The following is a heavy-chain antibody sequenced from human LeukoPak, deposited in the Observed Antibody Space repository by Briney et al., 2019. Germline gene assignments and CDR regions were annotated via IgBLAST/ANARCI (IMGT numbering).Heavy chain of an antibody. V-gene: IGHV1-18*01. CDR3: ARVQSDNHTASFFDY. D-gene: IGHD1-14*01. CDR1: GYTFTSYG. J-gene: IGHJ4*02. Sequence: ASVKVSCKASGYTFTSYGISWVRQAPGQGLEWMGWISAYNGNTNYAQKLQGRVTMTTDTSTSTAYMELRSLRSDDTAVYYCARVQSDNHTASFFDYWGQGTLVTVSS. CDR2: ISAYNGNT.